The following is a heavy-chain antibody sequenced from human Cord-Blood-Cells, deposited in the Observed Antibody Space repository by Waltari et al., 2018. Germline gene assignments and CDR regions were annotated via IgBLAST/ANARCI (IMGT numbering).Heavy chain of an antibody. V-gene: IGHV1-69*06. Sequence: QVQLVQSGAEVKKPGCSVKVSCKASGGTFSSYAISWVRQAPGHGLEWMGGIIPIFGTANYAQKFQGRVTITADKSTSTAYMELSSLRSEDTAVYYCARVLTGDRRGAFDIWGQGTMVTVSS. CDR2: IIPIFGTA. J-gene: IGHJ3*02. CDR1: GGTFSSYA. D-gene: IGHD7-27*01. CDR3: ARVLTGDRRGAFDI.